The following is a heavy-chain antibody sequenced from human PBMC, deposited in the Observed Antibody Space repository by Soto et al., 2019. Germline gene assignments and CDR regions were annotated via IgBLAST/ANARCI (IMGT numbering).Heavy chain of an antibody. Sequence: GGSLRLSCAASGFTFSSYAMSWVRQAPGKGLEWVSAISGSGGSTYYADSVKGRFTISRDNSKNTLYLQMNSLRAEDTAVYYCAKDAFRPGPFFPFGVVITPYGDYFDYWGQGTLVTVSS. CDR2: ISGSGGST. V-gene: IGHV3-23*01. CDR3: AKDAFRPGPFFPFGVVITPYGDYFDY. D-gene: IGHD3-3*01. J-gene: IGHJ4*02. CDR1: GFTFSSYA.